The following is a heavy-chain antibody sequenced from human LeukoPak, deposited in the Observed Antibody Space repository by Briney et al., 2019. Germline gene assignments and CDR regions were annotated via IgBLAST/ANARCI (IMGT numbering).Heavy chain of an antibody. CDR1: GGSISSSSYY. D-gene: IGHD3-3*01. V-gene: IGHV4-39*01. CDR3: ASRLRFLEWLSNDY. Sequence: SETLPPTCTVSGGSISSSSYYWGWIRQPPGKGLEWIGSIYYSGSTYYNPSLKSRVTISVDTSKNQFSLKLSSVTAADTAVYYCASRLRFLEWLSNDYWGQGTLVTVSS. CDR2: IYYSGST. J-gene: IGHJ4*02.